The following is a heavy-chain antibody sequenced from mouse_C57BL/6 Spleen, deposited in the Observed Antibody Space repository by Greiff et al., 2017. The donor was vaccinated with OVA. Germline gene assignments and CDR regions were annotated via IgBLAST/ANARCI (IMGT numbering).Heavy chain of an antibody. CDR2: IDPEDGET. D-gene: IGHD2-4*01. V-gene: IGHV14-2*01. CDR3: ARCYDYDEYYFDY. J-gene: IGHJ2*01. Sequence: VQLQQSGAELVKPGASVKLSCTASGFNIKDYYMHWVKQRTEQGLEWIGRIDPEDGETKYAPKFQGKATITADTSSNTAYLQLSSLTSEDTAVYYCARCYDYDEYYFDYWGQGTTLTVSS. CDR1: GFNIKDYY.